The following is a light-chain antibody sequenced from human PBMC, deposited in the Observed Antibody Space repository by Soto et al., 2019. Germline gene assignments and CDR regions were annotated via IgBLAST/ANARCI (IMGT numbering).Light chain of an antibody. V-gene: IGLV2-11*01. CDR1: SSDVGGYHY. CDR2: DVS. J-gene: IGLJ1*01. CDR3: CSYAGSYTDV. Sequence: QSVLTQPRSVSGSPGQSVTISCTGTSSDVGGYHYVSWYQQHPGKAHKLMIYDVSKRPSGVPDRFSGSKSGNTASLTISGLQAEDEADYYCCSYAGSYTDVFGTGTKLTVL.